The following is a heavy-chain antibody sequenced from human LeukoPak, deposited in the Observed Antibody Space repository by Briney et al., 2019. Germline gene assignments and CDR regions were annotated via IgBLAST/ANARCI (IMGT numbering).Heavy chain of an antibody. CDR1: GGSISSYY. V-gene: IGHV4-59*01. Sequence: SETLSLTCTVSGGSISSYYWSWIRQPPGKGLEWIGYIYYSGSTNYNPSLKSRVTISVDTSKNQFSLKLSSVTAADTAVYYCARDGLVAATPRYYYMDVWGKGTTVTISS. CDR3: ARDGLVAATPRYYYMDV. CDR2: IYYSGST. J-gene: IGHJ6*03. D-gene: IGHD2-15*01.